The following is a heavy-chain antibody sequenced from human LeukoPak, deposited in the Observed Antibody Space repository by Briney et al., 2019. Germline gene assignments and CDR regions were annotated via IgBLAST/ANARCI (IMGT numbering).Heavy chain of an antibody. CDR3: ARHERYFDY. V-gene: IGHV4-59*08. Sequence: SETLSLTCTVSGGSISSYYWSWIRQPPGKGLKWIGYIYYSGSTNYNPSLKSRVTISVDTSKNQFSLKLSSVTAADTAVYYCARHERYFDYRGQGTLVTVSS. CDR2: IYYSGST. J-gene: IGHJ4*02. CDR1: GGSISSYY.